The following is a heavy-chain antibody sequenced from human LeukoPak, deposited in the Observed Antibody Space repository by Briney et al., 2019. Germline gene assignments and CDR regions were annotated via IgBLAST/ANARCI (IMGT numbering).Heavy chain of an antibody. D-gene: IGHD5-24*01. CDR3: ARGRATTDLGFDY. CDR1: GYSFTSYW. Sequence: GGSLKISFKGSGYSFTSYWIGWVRPMPGKGLEGMGIIYPGESDTRYSTSFEGQVTISAHKSISTAYLQWSSLKASDTAMYYCARGRATTDLGFDYWGQGTLVTVSS. CDR2: IYPGESDT. J-gene: IGHJ4*02. V-gene: IGHV5-51*01.